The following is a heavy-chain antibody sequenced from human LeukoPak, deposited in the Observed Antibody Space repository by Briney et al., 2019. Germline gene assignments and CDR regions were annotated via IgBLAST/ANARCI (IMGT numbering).Heavy chain of an antibody. CDR3: AKDLRGTMVRGAIDY. D-gene: IGHD3-10*01. CDR1: GFTFSSYG. CDR2: ISYDGSNK. Sequence: PGGSLSLSCAASGFTFSSYGKHWVRQAPGKGLEWVAVISYDGSNKYYADSVKGRFTISRDNSKNTLYLQMNSLRAEDTAVYYCAKDLRGTMVRGAIDYWGQGTLVTVSS. V-gene: IGHV3-30*18. J-gene: IGHJ4*02.